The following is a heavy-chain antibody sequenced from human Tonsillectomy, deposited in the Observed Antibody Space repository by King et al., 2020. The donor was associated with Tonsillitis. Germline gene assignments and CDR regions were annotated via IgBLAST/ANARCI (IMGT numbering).Heavy chain of an antibody. CDR3: ARDSLGSLDY. V-gene: IGHV3-30-3*01. CDR2: MSYDGRNK. Sequence: VQLVESGGGVVQPGRSLRLSCAASGFTFSNYAMHWVRQAPGKGLEWVALMSYDGRNKYYADSVKDRFTISRDNSNNTLYLQMNSLRAEDTAVYFCARDSLGSLDYWGKGTLVTVSS. D-gene: IGHD1-26*01. CDR1: GFTFSNYA. J-gene: IGHJ4*02.